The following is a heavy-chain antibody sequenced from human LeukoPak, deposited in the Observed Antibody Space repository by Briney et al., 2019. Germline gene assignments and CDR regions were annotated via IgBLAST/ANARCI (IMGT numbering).Heavy chain of an antibody. Sequence: QPGRSLRLSCAASGFTFSSYGMHWVRQAPGKGLELGAVISYDGSNKGYADSVTGRFTIYRDNPQNTLYLLMNSVRAEDTAMYYCAKDRIVGVISGIDYWGQGTLVTVSS. D-gene: IGHD3-10*01. CDR3: AKDRIVGVISGIDY. J-gene: IGHJ4*02. V-gene: IGHV3-30*18. CDR2: ISYDGSNK. CDR1: GFTFSSYG.